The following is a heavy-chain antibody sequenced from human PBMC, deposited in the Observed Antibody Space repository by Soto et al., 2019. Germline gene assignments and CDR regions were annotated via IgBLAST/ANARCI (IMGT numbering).Heavy chain of an antibody. D-gene: IGHD1-26*01. CDR1: GFTFSSYA. V-gene: IGHV3-23*01. J-gene: IGHJ5*02. CDR2: ISGSGGST. Sequence: GGSLRLSCAASGFTFSSYAMSWVRQAPGKGLEWVSAISGSGGSTYYADSVKGRFTISRDNSQNTLYLQMNSLRAEDTAVYYCAKDTTLESYGGPWGQGTLVTVSS. CDR3: AKDTTLESYGGP.